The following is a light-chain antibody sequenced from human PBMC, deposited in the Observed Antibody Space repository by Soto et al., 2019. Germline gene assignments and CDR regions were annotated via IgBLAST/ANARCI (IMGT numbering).Light chain of an antibody. J-gene: IGLJ1*01. V-gene: IGLV2-14*01. CDR1: SSDVGGYNY. Sequence: QSALTQPASVSGSPGQSITISCTGNSSDVGGYNYVSWYQQHPGKAPKLMIYDVSNRPSGVSNRFSGSKSGNTASLTISGLQAEDEADYYCSSYTSSSTLYAFGTGTKVTVL. CDR3: SSYTSSSTLYA. CDR2: DVS.